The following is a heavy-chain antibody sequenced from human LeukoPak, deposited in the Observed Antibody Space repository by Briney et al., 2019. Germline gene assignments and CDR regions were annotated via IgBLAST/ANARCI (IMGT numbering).Heavy chain of an antibody. CDR2: INPSGGNT. D-gene: IGHD6-13*01. Sequence: ASVKVSCKASGYTFTSYYMHWVRQAPGQGLEWMGVINPSGGNTNYAQKFQGRVTMTRDTSTSTVYMELSSLRSEGTAVYYCARWTDSSSWLENWGQGTLVTVSS. V-gene: IGHV1-46*01. CDR1: GYTFTSYY. J-gene: IGHJ4*02. CDR3: ARWTDSSSWLEN.